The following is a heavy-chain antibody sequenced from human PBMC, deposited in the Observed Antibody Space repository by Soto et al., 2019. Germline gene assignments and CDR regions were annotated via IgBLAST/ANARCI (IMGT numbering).Heavy chain of an antibody. CDR3: ARDGSGWYYFDY. CDR2: INAGNGNT. V-gene: IGHV1-3*01. Sequence: QVQLVQSGAEVKKPGASVKVSCKASGYTFTSCAMHWVRQAPGQRLEWMGWINAGNGNTKYSQKFQGRVTITRDTSASTAYMELSSLRSEDTAVYYCARDGSGWYYFDYWGQGTLVTVSS. D-gene: IGHD6-19*01. J-gene: IGHJ4*02. CDR1: GYTFTSCA.